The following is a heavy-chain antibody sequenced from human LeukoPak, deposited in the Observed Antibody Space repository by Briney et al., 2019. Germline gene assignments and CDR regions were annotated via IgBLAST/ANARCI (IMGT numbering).Heavy chain of an antibody. CDR1: GYTFTGYY. V-gene: IGHV1-2*02. D-gene: IGHD3-10*01. CDR2: INPNSGGT. J-gene: IGHJ3*02. CDR3: ARGEPFRGVQIWIWELGALDI. Sequence: GASVKVSCKASGYTFTGYYMHWVRQAPGQGLEWMGWINPNSGGTNYAQKFQGRVTMTRDTSISTAYMELSRLRSDDTAVYYCARGEPFRGVQIWIWELGALDIWGQGTMVTVSS.